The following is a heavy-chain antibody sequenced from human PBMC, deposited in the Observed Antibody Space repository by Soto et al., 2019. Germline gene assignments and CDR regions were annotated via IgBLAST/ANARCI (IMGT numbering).Heavy chain of an antibody. V-gene: IGHV3-7*01. J-gene: IGHJ4*02. CDR3: ARNRDYAFDY. D-gene: IGHD4-17*01. CDR2: IKQDGSDK. Sequence: GGSLRLSCAAAGFTSSSYWMSLVRQAPGKGLEWVAIIKQDGSDKYYVDSVKGRFTISRDNAKNSLYLQMNSLRTEDAAVYYCARNRDYAFDYWGRGTLVTVSS. CDR1: GFTSSSYW.